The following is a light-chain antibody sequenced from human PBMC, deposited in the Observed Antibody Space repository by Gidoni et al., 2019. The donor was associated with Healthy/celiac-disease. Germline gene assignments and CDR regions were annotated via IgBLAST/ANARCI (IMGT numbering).Light chain of an antibody. CDR1: QSVSSN. Sequence: EIVTTQSPATMSVSPGERATLSCRASQSVSSNLAWYQQKPGQAPRLLIYGASTRATGIPARFSGSGSGTEFTLTISSLQSEDFAVYYCQQYNNWPPLTFGGGTQVEIK. J-gene: IGKJ4*01. V-gene: IGKV3-15*01. CDR3: QQYNNWPPLT. CDR2: GAS.